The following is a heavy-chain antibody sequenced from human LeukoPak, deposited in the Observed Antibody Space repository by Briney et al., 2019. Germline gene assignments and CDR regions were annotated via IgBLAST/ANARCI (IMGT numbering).Heavy chain of an antibody. V-gene: IGHV3-23*01. J-gene: IGHJ5*02. Sequence: GGSLRLSCAASGFTFSSYAMSWVRQAPGRGLEWVSAISGSGGSTYYADSVKGRFTISRDNSKNTLYLQMNSLRAEDTAVYYCAKFPPIYCSGGSCPHWFDPWGQGTLVTVSS. D-gene: IGHD2-15*01. CDR1: GFTFSSYA. CDR2: ISGSGGST. CDR3: AKFPPIYCSGGSCPHWFDP.